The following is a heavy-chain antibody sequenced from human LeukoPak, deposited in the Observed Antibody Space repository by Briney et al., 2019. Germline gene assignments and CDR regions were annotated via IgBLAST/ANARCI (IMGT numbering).Heavy chain of an antibody. CDR2: IYYSGST. J-gene: IGHJ6*03. V-gene: IGHV4-59*01. Sequence: SETLSLTCTVSGGSISSYYWSWIRQPPGKGLEWIGYIYYSGSTNYSPSLKSRVTISLDTSKNQFSLKLSSVTAADTAVYYCARGDYDFWSGYYRNYYYMDVWGKGTTVTVSS. D-gene: IGHD3-3*01. CDR1: GGSISSYY. CDR3: ARGDYDFWSGYYRNYYYMDV.